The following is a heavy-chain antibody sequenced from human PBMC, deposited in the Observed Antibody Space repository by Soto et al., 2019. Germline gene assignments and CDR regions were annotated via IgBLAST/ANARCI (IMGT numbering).Heavy chain of an antibody. J-gene: IGHJ4*02. CDR2: ISASGGTT. Sequence: EVQLLESGGGLVQPGGSLRLSCAASGFSFSNYAMIWVRQAPGKGLEWVSGISASGGTTYHADSVKGRFTISRDNSKSTLYMQMNSLRAEDTAVYYCARALKGYGDYYFDYWGQGTLVTVCS. V-gene: IGHV3-23*01. CDR1: GFSFSNYA. D-gene: IGHD4-17*01. CDR3: ARALKGYGDYYFDY.